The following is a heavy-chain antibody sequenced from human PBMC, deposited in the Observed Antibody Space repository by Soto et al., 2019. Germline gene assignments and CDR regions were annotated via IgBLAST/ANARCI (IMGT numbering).Heavy chain of an antibody. J-gene: IGHJ6*02. CDR3: ARELGAGYYGMDV. Sequence: SETLSLTCTVSGGSISSYYWSWIRQPPGKGLEWIGYIYYSGSTNYNPSLKSRVTISVDTSKNQFSLKLSSVTAADTAVYYCARELGAGYYGMDVWGQGTTVTVSS. CDR1: GGSISSYY. V-gene: IGHV4-59*01. D-gene: IGHD6-13*01. CDR2: IYYSGST.